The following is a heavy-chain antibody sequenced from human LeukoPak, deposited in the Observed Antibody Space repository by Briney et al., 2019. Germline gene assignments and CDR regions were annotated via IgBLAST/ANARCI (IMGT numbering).Heavy chain of an antibody. J-gene: IGHJ4*02. CDR3: AKDLGCGGGY. CDR1: GFTFSSYD. CDR2: ISGSGGSK. Sequence: PGGSLRLSCAASGFTFSSYDMSWVRQAPGKGLEWVSAISGSGGSKYYADSVKGRFTISRDNSKNTLYLQMNSLRAEDTAVYYWAKDLGCGGGYWGQGTLVTVSS. V-gene: IGHV3-23*01. D-gene: IGHD3-16*01.